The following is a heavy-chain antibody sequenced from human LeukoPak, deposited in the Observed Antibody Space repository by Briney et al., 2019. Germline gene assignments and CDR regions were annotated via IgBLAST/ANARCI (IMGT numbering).Heavy chain of an antibody. CDR3: ARWAVAGTGIDY. Sequence: ASVKVSCKASGYTFTGYYMHWVRQAPGQGLEGMGWINPNSGGTNYAQKFQGRVTMTRDTSISTAYMELSRLRSDDTAVYYCARWAVAGTGIDYWGQGTLVTVSS. D-gene: IGHD6-19*01. V-gene: IGHV1-2*02. CDR2: INPNSGGT. J-gene: IGHJ4*02. CDR1: GYTFTGYY.